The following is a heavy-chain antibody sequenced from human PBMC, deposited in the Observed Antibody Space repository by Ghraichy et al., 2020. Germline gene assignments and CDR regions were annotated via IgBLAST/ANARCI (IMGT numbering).Heavy chain of an antibody. J-gene: IGHJ4*02. CDR2: IYPGDSDT. CDR3: ARSPIAAVSYFDY. V-gene: IGHV5-51*01. Sequence: GESLNISCKGSGYSFTSYWIGWVRQMPGKGLEWMGIIYPGDSDTRYSPSFQGQVTISADKSISTAYLQWSSLKASDTAMYYCARSPIAAVSYFDYWGQGTLVTVSS. CDR1: GYSFTSYW. D-gene: IGHD6-13*01.